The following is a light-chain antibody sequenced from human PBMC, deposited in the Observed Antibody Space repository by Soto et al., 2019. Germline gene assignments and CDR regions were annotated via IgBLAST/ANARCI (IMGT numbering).Light chain of an antibody. Sequence: EIVLTQSPGTLSLSPGERATLSCRASQSVSSSYLAWYQQKPGQAPRLLIYGASSRATGFPDRFSGSGSGTDFTLTISRLEPEDFAVYYCQQYGSSPCTFGQGTKLEIK. J-gene: IGKJ2*02. CDR2: GAS. V-gene: IGKV3-20*01. CDR3: QQYGSSPCT. CDR1: QSVSSSY.